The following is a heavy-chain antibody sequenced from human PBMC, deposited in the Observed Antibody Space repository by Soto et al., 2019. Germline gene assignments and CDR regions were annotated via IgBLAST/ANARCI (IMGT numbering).Heavy chain of an antibody. CDR1: GFTFGGYS. CDR2: ISSSGSST. D-gene: IGHD6-13*01. Sequence: QVQLVESGGGLVKPGGSLRLSCAASGFTFGGYSMSWIRQAPGKGLEWVSSISSSGSSTYYVDSVRGRFTISRDNAKNTLYVQMDSLGAEDTAVYYCARAAAAGPAAWYGGKGNLVTVSS. J-gene: IGHJ4*02. V-gene: IGHV3-11*01. CDR3: ARAAAAGPAAWY.